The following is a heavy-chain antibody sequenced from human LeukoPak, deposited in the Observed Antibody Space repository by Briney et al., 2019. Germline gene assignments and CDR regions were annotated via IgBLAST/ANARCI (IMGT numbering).Heavy chain of an antibody. J-gene: IGHJ4*02. CDR3: ARGGDILTGYSDY. D-gene: IGHD3-9*01. V-gene: IGHV1-8*02. Sequence: ASVKVSCKASGGTFSSYAISWVRQAPGQGLEWMGWMNPNSGNTGYAQKFQGRVTMTRNTSISTAYMELSSLRSEDTAVYYCARGGDILTGYSDYWGQGTLVTVSS. CDR2: MNPNSGNT. CDR1: GGTFSSYA.